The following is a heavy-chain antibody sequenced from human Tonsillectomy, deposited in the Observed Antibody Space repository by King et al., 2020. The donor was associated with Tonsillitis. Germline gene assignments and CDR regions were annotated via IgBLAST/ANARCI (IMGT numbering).Heavy chain of an antibody. Sequence: QLVQSGAEAKKPGEALKISCKGSGYTFTNSWIGWVRQVPGKYLEWVGFFYPGDFFAKYSPSFEGQVPFSADKSINTAYLQWSSLKASDTAMSFCARLGRDSGLHRGFDHWGQGTLVTVSS. D-gene: IGHD2-15*01. CDR1: GYTFTNSW. J-gene: IGHJ4*02. CDR3: ARLGRDSGLHRGFDH. CDR2: FYPGDFFA. V-gene: IGHV5-51*03.